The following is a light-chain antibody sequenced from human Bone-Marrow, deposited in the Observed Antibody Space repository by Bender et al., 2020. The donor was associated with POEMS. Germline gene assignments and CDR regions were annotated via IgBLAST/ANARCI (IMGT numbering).Light chain of an antibody. V-gene: IGLV3-1*01. CDR1: KLGHQY. CDR2: ENT. J-gene: IGLJ3*02. CDR3: QAWDSGTVV. Sequence: SYDLTQPPSVSVSPGQTASITCSGDKLGHQYTSWYQQKTGQSPVLGIYENTKRPSGIPERFSGSNSGNRASLTISGAQALDEAVDYCQAWDSGTVVFGGGTTVTVL.